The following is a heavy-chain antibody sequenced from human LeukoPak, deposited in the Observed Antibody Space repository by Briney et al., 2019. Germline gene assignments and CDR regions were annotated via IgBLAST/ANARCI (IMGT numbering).Heavy chain of an antibody. CDR2: INPNSGGT. D-gene: IGHD3-3*01. J-gene: IGHJ5*02. CDR3: ARNKSLDFFWSVYYHDWFAP. CDR1: GYTFTGYY. Sequence: ASVKVSCKASGYTFTGYYMHWVRQAPGQGLEWMGWINPNSGGTNYAQKFQGRVTMTRDTSISTAYMELSRLRSDDTAVYYCARNKSLDFFWSVYYHDWFAPWGKGTLVTVSS. V-gene: IGHV1-2*02.